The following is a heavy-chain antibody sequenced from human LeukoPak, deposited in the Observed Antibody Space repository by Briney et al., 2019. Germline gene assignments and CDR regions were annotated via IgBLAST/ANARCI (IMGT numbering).Heavy chain of an antibody. CDR3: ARGGVGATFDY. Sequence: GGSLRLSCAASGFTISNYWMIWVRQAPGKGLEWVSYISSSGSTIYYADSVKGRFTISRDNAKNSLYLQMNSLRAEDTAVYYCARGGVGATFDYWGQGTLVTVSS. CDR2: ISSSGSTI. D-gene: IGHD1-26*01. V-gene: IGHV3-48*04. J-gene: IGHJ4*02. CDR1: GFTISNYW.